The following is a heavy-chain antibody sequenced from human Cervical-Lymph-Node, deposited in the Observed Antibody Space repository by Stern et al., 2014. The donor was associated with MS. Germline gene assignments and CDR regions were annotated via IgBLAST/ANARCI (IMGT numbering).Heavy chain of an antibody. CDR2: IYYSGST. J-gene: IGHJ4*02. Sequence: QLQLQESGPGLVKPSETPSLTCTVSGGSVSSDAYYWSWIRQPPGKGLEWIGYIYYSGSTSYNPSLKSRVTMSVDTSKNQFSLRLSSVTAADTAVYYCARQVRDWGQGTLVTVSS. CDR1: GGSVSSDAYY. CDR3: ARQVRD. V-gene: IGHV4-61*08.